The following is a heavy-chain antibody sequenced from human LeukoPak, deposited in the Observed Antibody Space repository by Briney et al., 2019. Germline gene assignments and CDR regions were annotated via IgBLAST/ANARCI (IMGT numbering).Heavy chain of an antibody. CDR3: ARGLTYSSSRGVYFDY. Sequence: GGSLRLSCAASGFTFSSYSMHWVRQAPGKGLEWVAVIWYDGSNKYYADSVKGRFTISRDNSKNTLYLQMNSLRAEDTAVYYCARGLTYSSSRGVYFDYWGQGTLVTVSS. CDR1: GFTFSSYS. CDR2: IWYDGSNK. D-gene: IGHD6-13*01. J-gene: IGHJ4*02. V-gene: IGHV3-33*08.